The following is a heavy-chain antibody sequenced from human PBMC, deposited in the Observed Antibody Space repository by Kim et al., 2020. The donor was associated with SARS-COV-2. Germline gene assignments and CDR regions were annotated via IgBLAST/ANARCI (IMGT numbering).Heavy chain of an antibody. CDR2: INPNSGGT. J-gene: IGHJ6*02. CDR3: AREPLAAAGYYYYGMDV. CDR1: GYTFTGYY. Sequence: ASVKVSCKASGYTFTGYYMHWVRQAPGQGLEWMGWINPNSGGTNYAQKFQGRVTMTRDTSISTAYMELSRLRSDDTAVYYCAREPLAAAGYYYYGMDVWGQGTTVTVSS. V-gene: IGHV1-2*02. D-gene: IGHD6-13*01.